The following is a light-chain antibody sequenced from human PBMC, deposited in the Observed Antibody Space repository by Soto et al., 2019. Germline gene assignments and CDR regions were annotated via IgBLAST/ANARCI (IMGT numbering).Light chain of an antibody. CDR2: GAS. V-gene: IGKV3-15*01. J-gene: IGKJ4*01. CDR1: QRFITS. CDR3: QQYSSWPLT. Sequence: EIGIPHSPPPLSVSPGEEPTFSSRATQRFITSLAWYQQKPGQAPRLLIYGASTGATGIPARFSGSGSGTEFTLIISSLQSEDFAVYYCQQYSSWPLTFGGGTKVEIK.